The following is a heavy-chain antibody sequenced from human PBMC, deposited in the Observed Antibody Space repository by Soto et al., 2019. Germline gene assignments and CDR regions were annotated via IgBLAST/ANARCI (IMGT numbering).Heavy chain of an antibody. CDR2: ISYDGSNK. CDR1: GFSFTHYT. CDR3: AKDSGLPDYGSVPYNWFDP. V-gene: IGHV3-30*04. Sequence: GGSLRLSCAASGFSFTHYTINWVRQAPGKGLEWVAVISYDGSNKYYADSVKGRFTISRDNSKNTLYLQMNSLRAEDTAVYYCAKDSGLPDYGSVPYNWFDPWGQGTLVTVSS. J-gene: IGHJ5*02. D-gene: IGHD3-10*01.